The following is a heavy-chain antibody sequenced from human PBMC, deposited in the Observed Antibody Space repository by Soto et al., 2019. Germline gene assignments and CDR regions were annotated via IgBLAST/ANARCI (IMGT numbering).Heavy chain of an antibody. CDR2: IKTKTEGGPT. CDR3: TTGSVEGV. Sequence: GGSLRLSCAASGLPISNAWMNCVRQAPGKGLEWVGRIKTKTEGGPTDYAAAVKGRFTVSRDDSKNTLYLQMNSLKTEDTAVYYCTTGSVEGVWGQGTTVTVSS. V-gene: IGHV3-15*07. J-gene: IGHJ6*02. D-gene: IGHD2-15*01. CDR1: GLPISNAW.